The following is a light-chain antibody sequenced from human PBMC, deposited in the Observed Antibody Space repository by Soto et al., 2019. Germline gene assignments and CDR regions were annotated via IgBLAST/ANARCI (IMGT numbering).Light chain of an antibody. Sequence: EIVMTQSPDALSMSLGERATLSCRASQSVSSNLAWYQQKPGQAPRLLIYDASTRATGVPGRFSGSGSGTEFTLTISSLQSEDFAVYYGQQYNNWPPLTFGGGTKVAIK. V-gene: IGKV3-15*01. CDR2: DAS. CDR1: QSVSSN. J-gene: IGKJ4*01. CDR3: QQYNNWPPLT.